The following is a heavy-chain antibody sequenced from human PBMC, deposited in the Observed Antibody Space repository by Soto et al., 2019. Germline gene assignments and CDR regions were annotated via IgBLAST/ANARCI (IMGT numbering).Heavy chain of an antibody. Sequence: EVQLVESGGGLVKPGGSLRLSCAASGFSFSNAWMNWVRQAPGKGLEWVGCIKSSTDGGTTDYSAPGKGKFTISRDDSTKTLYLQMNSLETEDPAVYFCTTQELIVVWSAMEDYWGQGTRVTVSS. CDR1: GFSFSNAW. D-gene: IGHD2-21*01. CDR3: TTQELIVVWSAMEDY. V-gene: IGHV3-15*07. CDR2: IKSSTDGGTT. J-gene: IGHJ4*02.